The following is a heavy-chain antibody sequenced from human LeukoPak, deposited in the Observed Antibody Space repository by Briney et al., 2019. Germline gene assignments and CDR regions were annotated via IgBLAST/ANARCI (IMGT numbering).Heavy chain of an antibody. Sequence: GGSLRLSCAASGFTVSSNYMSWVRQAPGKGLEWVSVIYSGGSTYYADSVKGRFTISRDNSKNTLYLQMNSLRAEDTAVYYCASPRRGADSSGYYGHFDYWGQGTLVTVSS. V-gene: IGHV3-53*01. J-gene: IGHJ4*02. CDR1: GFTVSSNY. CDR2: IYSGGST. D-gene: IGHD3-22*01. CDR3: ASPRRGADSSGYYGHFDY.